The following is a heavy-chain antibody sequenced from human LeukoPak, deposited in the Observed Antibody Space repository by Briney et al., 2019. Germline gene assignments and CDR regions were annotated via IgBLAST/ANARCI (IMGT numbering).Heavy chain of an antibody. V-gene: IGHV3-30*01. D-gene: IGHD3-10*01. CDR2: ISYDGNNK. CDR1: GFTFSRNV. Sequence: PGSSLRLSCAASGFTFSRNVMHWVRQAPGKGLEWVALISYDGNNKFYADSVKGRFTISRDNSRNTLYLQMNSLRGEDAAVYSCARGGIPTGPYYYFYYMDVWGKGTAVTVSS. J-gene: IGHJ6*03. CDR3: ARGGIPTGPYYYFYYMDV.